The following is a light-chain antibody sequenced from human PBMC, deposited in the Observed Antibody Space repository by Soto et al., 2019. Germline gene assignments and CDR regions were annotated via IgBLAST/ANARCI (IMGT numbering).Light chain of an antibody. V-gene: IGKV1-9*01. CDR2: AAS. CDR1: QDMSSY. CDR3: QQRTDYPLT. Sequence: QLTQSPSSLAASVGDRVTITCRASQDMSSYLACYQQRPGKAPKLLIYAASTLQSGVPSRFSGSGSGTAFTLTISSLQPEDFATYYCQQRTDYPLTFGQGTRLEI. J-gene: IGKJ5*01.